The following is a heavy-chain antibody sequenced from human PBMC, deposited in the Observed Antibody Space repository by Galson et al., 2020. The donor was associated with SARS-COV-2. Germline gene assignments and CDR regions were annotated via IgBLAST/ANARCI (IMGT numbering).Heavy chain of an antibody. CDR1: GFTFSSYA. J-gene: IGHJ4*02. CDR3: ARDRHCSGGSCYAFDY. V-gene: IGHV3-64*01. Sequence: GGSLRLSCAASGFTFSSYAMHWVRQAPGKGLEYVSAISSNGGRTYYANSLKGRFTISRDNSKNTLYLQMGSLRAEDMAVYYCARDRHCSGGSCYAFDYWGQGTLVTVSS. D-gene: IGHD2-15*01. CDR2: ISSNGGRT.